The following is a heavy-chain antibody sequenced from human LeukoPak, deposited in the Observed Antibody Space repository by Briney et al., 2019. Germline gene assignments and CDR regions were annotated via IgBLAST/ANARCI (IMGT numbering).Heavy chain of an antibody. J-gene: IGHJ4*02. CDR1: GFSFTNAW. D-gene: IGHD5-18*01. Sequence: GGSLRLSCAASGFSFTNAWTAWVRQAPGKGLEWVGRIRSKTDGGTTDYAAPVKGRFTISRDDSKQTLYLQMSSLKSGDTAVYYCTTDLGYSYDDFWGQGTLVTVSS. V-gene: IGHV3-15*01. CDR3: TTDLGYSYDDF. CDR2: IRSKTDGGTT.